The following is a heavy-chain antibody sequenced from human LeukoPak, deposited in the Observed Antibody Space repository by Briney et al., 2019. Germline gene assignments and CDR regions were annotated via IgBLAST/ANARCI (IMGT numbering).Heavy chain of an antibody. CDR3: ARDTAMAYFDY. CDR2: IKQDGSEK. D-gene: IGHD5-18*01. CDR1: GFTFSRYW. V-gene: IGHV3-7*01. Sequence: GGSLRLSCAASGFTFSRYWMSWVRQAPGKGLEWVANIKQDGSEKYYVDSVKGRFTISRDNAKNSLYLQMNSLRAEDTAVYYCARDTAMAYFDYWGQGALVTVSS. J-gene: IGHJ4*02.